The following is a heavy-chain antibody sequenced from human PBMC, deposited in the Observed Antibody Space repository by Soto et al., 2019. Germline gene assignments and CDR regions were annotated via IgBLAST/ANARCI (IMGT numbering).Heavy chain of an antibody. CDR3: AREAPVAQLDY. Sequence: EVQLVESGGGLVQPGGSLRLSCAASGFTFSTYWMSWVRQAPGKGLEWVANINQDGSGKYYVDFARGRFTISRDNAKNSLYLQMSSLRAEDTAVYSCAREAPVAQLDYWGQGTLVTVSS. CDR1: GFTFSTYW. J-gene: IGHJ4*02. CDR2: INQDGSGK. D-gene: IGHD2-2*01. V-gene: IGHV3-7*01.